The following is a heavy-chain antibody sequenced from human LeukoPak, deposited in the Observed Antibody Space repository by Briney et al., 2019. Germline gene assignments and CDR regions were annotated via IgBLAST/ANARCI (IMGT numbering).Heavy chain of an antibody. V-gene: IGHV3-30*02. D-gene: IGHD4-17*01. J-gene: IGHJ4*02. CDR1: GFTFSSYG. Sequence: GRSLRLSCAASGFTFSSYGMHWVRQAPGKGLEWVAFIRYDGSNKHYADSVKGRFSISRDNSKNMLDLQMNSLRAEDTAVYYCAKVMEDYGDYGVVDYWGQGTLVTVSS. CDR3: AKVMEDYGDYGVVDY. CDR2: IRYDGSNK.